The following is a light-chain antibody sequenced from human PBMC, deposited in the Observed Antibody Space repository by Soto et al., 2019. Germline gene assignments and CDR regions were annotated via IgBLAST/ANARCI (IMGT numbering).Light chain of an antibody. Sequence: AIQLTQSPSSLSASVGDRVTITCRASQGIRSALGWYQQKPGKVPKLLIYAASTLQSGVPSRFSGSRSGTDFTLTISSLQPEDFATYYCLLDFSYFWAFGQGTKVDI. CDR3: LLDFSYFWA. V-gene: IGKV1-6*01. CDR1: QGIRSA. J-gene: IGKJ1*01. CDR2: AAS.